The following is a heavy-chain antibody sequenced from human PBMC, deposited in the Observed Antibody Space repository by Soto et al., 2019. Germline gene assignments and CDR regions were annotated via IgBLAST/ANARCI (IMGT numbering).Heavy chain of an antibody. D-gene: IGHD4-4*01. V-gene: IGHV1-3*01. CDR1: GYTFTSYA. CDR2: INAGNGNT. Sequence: GASVKVSCKASGYTFTSYAMHWVRQAPGQRLEWMGWINAGNGNTKYSQKFQGRVTITRDTSASTAYMELSSLRSEDTAVYYCARVPTVTNIVPWFDPWGQGTLVTVS. J-gene: IGHJ5*02. CDR3: ARVPTVTNIVPWFDP.